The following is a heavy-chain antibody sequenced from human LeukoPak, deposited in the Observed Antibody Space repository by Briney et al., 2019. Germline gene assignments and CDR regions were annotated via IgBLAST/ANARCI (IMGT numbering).Heavy chain of an antibody. V-gene: IGHV1-8*01. CDR1: GYTFTSYD. D-gene: IGHD6-13*01. CDR3: ARVEQQLVQGAFDI. Sequence: ASVKVSCKASGYTFTSYDINWVRQATGQGLEWMGWMNPNSGNTGYAQKFQGRVTMTRNTSISTAYMELSSLRSEDTAVYYCARVEQQLVQGAFDIWGQGTMVTVSS. J-gene: IGHJ3*02. CDR2: MNPNSGNT.